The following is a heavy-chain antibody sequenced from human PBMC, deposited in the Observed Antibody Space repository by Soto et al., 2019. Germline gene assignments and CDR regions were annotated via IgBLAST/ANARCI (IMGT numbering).Heavy chain of an antibody. D-gene: IGHD3-10*01. Sequence: QVQLQESGPGLVKPSETLSLTCTVSGGSVSSGSFYWGWIRQPPGKGLEWIGYIYDSGNSNYNPSLKSRVPILVDTSKNQSSLKLSSVTAADTAMYYCARTYSWGSGRGRSMDVWGQGTTVTVS. J-gene: IGHJ6*02. V-gene: IGHV4-61*01. CDR2: IYDSGNS. CDR1: GGSVSSGSFY. CDR3: ARTYSWGSGRGRSMDV.